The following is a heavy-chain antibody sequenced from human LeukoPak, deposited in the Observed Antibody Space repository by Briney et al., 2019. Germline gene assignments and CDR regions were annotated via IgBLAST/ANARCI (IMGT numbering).Heavy chain of an antibody. D-gene: IGHD6-19*01. J-gene: IGHJ4*02. CDR3: ARHDSPQWLVPY. Sequence: SETLSLTCAAYGGSFSGYYWSWIRQPPGKGLEWIGEINHSGSTNYNPSLKSRVTISVDTSKYQFSLKLSSVTAADTAVYYCARHDSPQWLVPYWGQGTLVTVSS. V-gene: IGHV4-34*01. CDR1: GGSFSGYY. CDR2: INHSGST.